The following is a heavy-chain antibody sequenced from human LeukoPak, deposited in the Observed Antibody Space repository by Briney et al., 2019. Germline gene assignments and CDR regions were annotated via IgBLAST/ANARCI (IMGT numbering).Heavy chain of an antibody. CDR3: ATYRSGSPYYFDY. J-gene: IGHJ4*02. V-gene: IGHV1-24*01. CDR1: GYTFTTYV. D-gene: IGHD3-10*01. CDR2: FDPEDGET. Sequence: ASVKVSCKASGYTFTTYVVSWVRQAPGKGLEWMGGFDPEDGETIYAQKFQGRVTMTEDTSTDTAYMELSSLRSEDTAVYYCATYRSGSPYYFDYWGQGTLVTVSS.